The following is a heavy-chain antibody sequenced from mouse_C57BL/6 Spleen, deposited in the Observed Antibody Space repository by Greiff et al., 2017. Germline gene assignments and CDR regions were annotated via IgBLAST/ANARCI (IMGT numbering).Heavy chain of an antibody. J-gene: IGHJ2*01. Sequence: QVQLQQPGAELVTPGASVKMSCKASGYTFTRYWITWVKQRPGQGLEGIGDIYPGSGSTNYNEKFKSKATLPVDTSSSTAYMQLSSLAFEDSAVYDCARDPSFITTGGGYWGQGTTLTVAS. CDR2: IYPGSGST. V-gene: IGHV1-55*01. CDR1: GYTFTRYW. CDR3: ARDPSFITTGGGY. D-gene: IGHD1-1*01.